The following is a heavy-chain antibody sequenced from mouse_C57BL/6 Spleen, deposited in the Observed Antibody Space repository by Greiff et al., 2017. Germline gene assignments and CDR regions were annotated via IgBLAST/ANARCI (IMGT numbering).Heavy chain of an antibody. CDR2: ISSGGSYT. J-gene: IGHJ4*01. CDR1: GFTFSSYG. V-gene: IGHV5-6*01. Sequence: EVKVVESGGDLVKPGGSLKLSCAASGFTFSSYGMSWVRQTPDKRLEWVATISSGGSYTSYLDSVTGRFIISRDNAKNTLYVQMSSLRSEDTAMYYCARPGGYAMGNWGQGASVTVSS. CDR3: ARPGGYAMGN.